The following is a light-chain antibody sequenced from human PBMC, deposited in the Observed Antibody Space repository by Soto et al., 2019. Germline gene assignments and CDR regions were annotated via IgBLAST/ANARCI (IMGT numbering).Light chain of an antibody. J-gene: IGKJ5*01. Sequence: EIVLTQSPATLSLSPGERATLSCRASQSVSSYLAWYQQQPGQAPRLLLYDASTRATGIPARFSGSGSGTDFTLTISSLEPEDVAVYYCQQRSNWPSITFGQGTRLEIK. CDR3: QQRSNWPSIT. CDR2: DAS. V-gene: IGKV3-11*01. CDR1: QSVSSY.